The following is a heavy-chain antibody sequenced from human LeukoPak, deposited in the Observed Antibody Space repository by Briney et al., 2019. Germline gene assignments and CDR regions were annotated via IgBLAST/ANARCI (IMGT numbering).Heavy chain of an antibody. J-gene: IGHJ4*02. CDR1: GFTFRRYS. CDR3: ARDLSLAMPGGFDH. D-gene: IGHD1-26*01. CDR2: ISSGSDYI. Sequence: GGSLRLSCAASGFTFRRYSMNWVRQAPGKGLEWVSTISSGSDYIYYADSVRGRFTISRDNFRNSVFLEVNSLRAEDTAIYYCARDLSLAMPGGFDHWGQGILVTVSS. V-gene: IGHV3-21*01.